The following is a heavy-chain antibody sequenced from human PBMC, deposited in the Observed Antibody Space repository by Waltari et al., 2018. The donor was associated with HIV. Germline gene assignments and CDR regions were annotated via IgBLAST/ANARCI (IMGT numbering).Heavy chain of an antibody. CDR1: GFTFSSYW. V-gene: IGHV3-74*01. CDR3: ARGDYGGNLPVYFDY. CDR2: MNSDGSST. J-gene: IGHJ4*02. Sequence: EVQLVESGGGLVQPGGSLRLSCIASGFTFSSYWMHWVRQAPGKGLVWASRMNSDGSSTSYAESGKGRFTISRDNAKNTLYLQMNSLRAEETAIYYCARGDYGGNLPVYFDYWGQGTLVAISS. D-gene: IGHD4-17*01.